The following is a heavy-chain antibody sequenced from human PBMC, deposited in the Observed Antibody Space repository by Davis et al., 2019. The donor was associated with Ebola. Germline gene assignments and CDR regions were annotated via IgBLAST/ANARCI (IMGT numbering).Heavy chain of an antibody. D-gene: IGHD1-7*01. V-gene: IGHV1-18*01. CDR2: ISAYNVNT. CDR3: ARDQRNWNYVSGYYYGMDV. J-gene: IGHJ6*02. CDR1: RYTFTRHG. Sequence: ASVTVSRMASRYTFTRHGISWVRQAPGQGLEWTGWISAYNVNTNYAQQLQGRVTMTPDTSPSTAYMTLRGLGSDDTAVYYCARDQRNWNYVSGYYYGMDVWGQGTTGTVSS.